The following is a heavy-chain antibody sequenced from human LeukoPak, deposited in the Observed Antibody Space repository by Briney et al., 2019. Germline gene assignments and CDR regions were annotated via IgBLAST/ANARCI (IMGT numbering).Heavy chain of an antibody. CDR1: GGSISNYY. D-gene: IGHD2-21*01. CDR3: ARGTNGIYDF. V-gene: IGHV4-4*07. CDR2: IYTSGTT. J-gene: IGHJ4*02. Sequence: SETLSLTCTVSGGSISNYYWSWIRQPAGKGLEWIGRIYTSGTTHYNPSLKSRVTMSVDTSKNQFSLNLSSVTAEDTAVYYCARGTNGIYDFWGQGTLVTVSS.